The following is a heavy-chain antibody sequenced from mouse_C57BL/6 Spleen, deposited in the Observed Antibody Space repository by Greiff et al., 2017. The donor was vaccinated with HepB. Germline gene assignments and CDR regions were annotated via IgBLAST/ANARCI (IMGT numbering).Heavy chain of an antibody. Sequence: QVQLKESGAELARPGASVKMSCKASGYTFTSYTMHWVKQRPGQGLEWIGYINPSSGYTKYNQKFKDKATLTADKSSSTAYMKLSSLTSEDSAVYYCARGDYDAFDYWGQGTTLTVSS. V-gene: IGHV1-4*01. CDR1: GYTFTSYT. CDR2: INPSSGYT. J-gene: IGHJ2*01. CDR3: ARGDYDAFDY. D-gene: IGHD2-4*01.